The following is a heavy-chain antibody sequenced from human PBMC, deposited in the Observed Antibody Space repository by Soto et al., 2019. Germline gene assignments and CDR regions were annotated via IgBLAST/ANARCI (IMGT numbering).Heavy chain of an antibody. V-gene: IGHV3-23*01. J-gene: IGHJ5*02. D-gene: IGHD3-10*01. Sequence: PGGSLRLSCAASGFTFSSYAMSWVRQAPGKGLEWVSAISGSGGTTYYADSVKGRFTISRDNSKNTLYLQMNSLRAEDTAVYYCAKDRVLVRGVIKLYNWFDPWGQGTLVTVSS. CDR2: ISGSGGTT. CDR1: GFTFSSYA. CDR3: AKDRVLVRGVIKLYNWFDP.